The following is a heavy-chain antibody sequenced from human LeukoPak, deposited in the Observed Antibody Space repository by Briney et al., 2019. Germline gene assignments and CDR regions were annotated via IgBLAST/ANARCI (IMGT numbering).Heavy chain of an antibody. CDR2: VYYSGST. CDR3: ARHYGYSYGPDY. Sequence: PSETLSLTCTVSGGSISTYYWSWMRQPPGKGLEWIGYVYYSGSTSHSPSLKSRVIISVDTSKNVFSLNVSSVTAADTAVYYCARHYGYSYGPDYWGQGTLVTVSS. D-gene: IGHD5-18*01. CDR1: GGSISTYY. V-gene: IGHV4-59*08. J-gene: IGHJ4*02.